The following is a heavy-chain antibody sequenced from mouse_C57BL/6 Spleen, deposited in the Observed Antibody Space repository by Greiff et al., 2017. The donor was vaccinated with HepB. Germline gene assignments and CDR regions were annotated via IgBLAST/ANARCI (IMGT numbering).Heavy chain of an antibody. V-gene: IGHV1-82*01. CDR1: GYAFSSSW. D-gene: IGHD1-1*01. J-gene: IGHJ1*03. CDR3: ARGYYGSSYRWYFDV. CDR2: IYPGDGDT. Sequence: VQLQQSGPELVKPGASVKISCKASGYAFSSSWMNWVKQRPGKGLEWIGRIYPGDGDTNYNGKFKGKATLTADKSSSTAYMQLSSLTSEDSAVYFCARGYYGSSYRWYFDVWGTGTTVTVSS.